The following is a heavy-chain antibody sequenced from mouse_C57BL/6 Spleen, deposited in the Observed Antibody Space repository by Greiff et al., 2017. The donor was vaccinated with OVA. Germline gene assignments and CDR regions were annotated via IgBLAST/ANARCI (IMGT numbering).Heavy chain of an antibody. V-gene: IGHV5-16*01. CDR2: INYDGSST. J-gene: IGHJ1*03. D-gene: IGHD1-1*01. CDR3: ARAYYGSSPYWYFDV. CDR1: GFTFSDYY. Sequence: EVKVEESEGGLVQPGSSMKLSCTASGFTFSDYYMAWVRQVPEKGLEWVANINYDGSSTYYLDSLKSRFIISRDNAKNILYLQMSSLKSEDTATYYCARAYYGSSPYWYFDVWGTGTTVTVSS.